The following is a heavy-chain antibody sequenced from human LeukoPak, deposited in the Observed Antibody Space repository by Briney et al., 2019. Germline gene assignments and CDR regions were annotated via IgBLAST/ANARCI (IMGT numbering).Heavy chain of an antibody. V-gene: IGHV1-8*01. CDR3: ARGRILYSTPRLFDP. Sequence: ASVKVSCKASGYTFTSYDINWVRQATGQGLEWMGWMNPNSGSTGYAQKFQDRVTMTRNTSISTAYMELSSLRSEDTAVYYCARGRILYSTPRLFDPWGQGTLVTVSS. D-gene: IGHD2-8*01. CDR1: GYTFTSYD. CDR2: MNPNSGST. J-gene: IGHJ5*02.